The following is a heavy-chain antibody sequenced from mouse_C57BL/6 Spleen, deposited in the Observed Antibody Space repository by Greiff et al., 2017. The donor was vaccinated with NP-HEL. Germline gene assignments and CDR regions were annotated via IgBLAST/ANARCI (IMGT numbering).Heavy chain of an antibody. CDR3: ANNEDDSNYVFYLDG. CDR2: IWRGGST. CDR1: GFSLTSYG. V-gene: IGHV2-5*01. Sequence: VQLQQSGPGLVQPSQSLSITCTVSGFSLTSYGVHWVRQSPGKGLEWLGVIWRGGSTAYNAAFMSSLSITKATSESQVIFNMNRLKADETAIYYIANNEDDSNYVFYLDGWGKGTTLTVS. D-gene: IGHD2-5*01. J-gene: IGHJ2*01.